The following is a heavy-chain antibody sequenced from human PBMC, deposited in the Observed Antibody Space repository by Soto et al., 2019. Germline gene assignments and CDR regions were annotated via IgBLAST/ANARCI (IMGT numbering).Heavy chain of an antibody. Sequence: SVKVSCKASGGTFSSYAISWVRQAPGQGLEWMGGIIPIFGTANYAQKFQGRVTITADGSTSTAYMELSSLRSEDTAVYYCARDPYYYDSSGYSVYWGQGTLVTVSS. CDR3: ARDPYYYDSSGYSVY. D-gene: IGHD3-22*01. V-gene: IGHV1-69*13. CDR2: IIPIFGTA. J-gene: IGHJ4*02. CDR1: GGTFSSYA.